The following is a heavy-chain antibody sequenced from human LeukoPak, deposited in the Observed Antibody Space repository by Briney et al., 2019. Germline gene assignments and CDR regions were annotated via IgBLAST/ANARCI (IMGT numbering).Heavy chain of an antibody. CDR1: GYTFTSYG. Sequence: GASVKVSCKASGYTFTSYGISWVRQAPGQGLEWMGWISAYNGNTNYAQKLQGRVTMTTDTSTSTAYMELRSPRSDDTAVYYCARRPLSYYYYYMDVWGKGTTVTVSS. CDR2: ISAYNGNT. CDR3: ARRPLSYYYYYMDV. V-gene: IGHV1-18*01. J-gene: IGHJ6*03.